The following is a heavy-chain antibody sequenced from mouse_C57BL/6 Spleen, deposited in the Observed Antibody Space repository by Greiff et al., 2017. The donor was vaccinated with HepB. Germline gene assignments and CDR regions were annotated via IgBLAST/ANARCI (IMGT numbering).Heavy chain of an antibody. D-gene: IGHD2-5*01. CDR3: VKSNYVYAMDY. J-gene: IGHJ4*01. V-gene: IGHV1-66*01. Sequence: QVQLQQSGPELVKPGDSVKISSKASGYSFTCYYINWVKQRPGQGLEWIGWIYPGSGNTKYNEKFKGKATLTADTSSSTAYMQLRSLTSADSAVYYCVKSNYVYAMDYWGQGTSVTVSS. CDR2: IYPGSGNT. CDR1: GYSFTCYY.